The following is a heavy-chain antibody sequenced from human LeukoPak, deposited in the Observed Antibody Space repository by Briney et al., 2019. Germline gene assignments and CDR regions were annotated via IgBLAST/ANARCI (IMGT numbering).Heavy chain of an antibody. J-gene: IGHJ5*02. V-gene: IGHV4-4*02. Sequence: SETLSLTCAVSGGSISSSNWWSWVRQPPGKGLEWIGEIYHSGSTNYNPSLKSRVTISVDKSKNQFSLKLSSVTAADTAVYYCARLLRYFDWLRPYNWFDPWGQGTLVTVSS. CDR1: GGSISSSNW. CDR3: ARLLRYFDWLRPYNWFDP. D-gene: IGHD3-9*01. CDR2: IYHSGST.